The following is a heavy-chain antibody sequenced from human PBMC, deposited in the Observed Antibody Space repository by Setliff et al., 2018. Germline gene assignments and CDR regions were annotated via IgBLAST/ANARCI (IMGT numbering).Heavy chain of an antibody. CDR1: GGSISRSSYY. CDR3: ARVLNWFDP. CDR2: IYTSGST. D-gene: IGHD1-26*01. J-gene: IGHJ5*02. Sequence: SETLSLTCTVSGGSISRSSYYWGWIRQPPGKGLEWIGSIYTSGSTNYNPSLKSRVTISVDTSKNQFSLKLSSVTAADTAVYYCARVLNWFDPWGQGTLVTVSS. V-gene: IGHV4-39*07.